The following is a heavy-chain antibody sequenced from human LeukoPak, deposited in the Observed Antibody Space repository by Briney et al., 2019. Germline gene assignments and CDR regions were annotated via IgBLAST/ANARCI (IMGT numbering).Heavy chain of an antibody. J-gene: IGHJ6*02. CDR2: IYYSGST. V-gene: IGHV4-59*01. D-gene: IGHD6-19*01. CDR1: GGSISSYY. CDR3: ARVMTSGSGWYYDDYYYGMDV. Sequence: PSETLSLTCTVSGGSISSYYWSWIRQPPGKGLEWNGYIYYSGSTNYNPSLKSRVTISVDTSKNQFSLKLSSVTAADTAVYYCARVMTSGSGWYYDDYYYGMDVWDQGTTVTVSS.